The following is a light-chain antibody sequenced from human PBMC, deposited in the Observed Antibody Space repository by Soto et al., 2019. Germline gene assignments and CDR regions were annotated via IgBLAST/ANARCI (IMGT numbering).Light chain of an antibody. CDR2: GTS. J-gene: IGLJ3*02. CDR1: ASNIGANYD. CDR3: QSYDFTLGAFWV. Sequence: QSVLTQPPSVSGAPGQRVTISCTGGASNIGANYDVHWYQQLPGTAPKLLIYGTSNRPSGVPDRFSGPKSGTSASLAITGLQAEDEAHYFCQSYDFTLGAFWVFGGGTKLTVL. V-gene: IGLV1-40*01.